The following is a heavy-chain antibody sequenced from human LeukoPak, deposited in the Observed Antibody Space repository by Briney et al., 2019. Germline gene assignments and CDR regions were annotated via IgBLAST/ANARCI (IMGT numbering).Heavy chain of an antibody. CDR1: GFTFSSYW. V-gene: IGHV3-74*01. CDR3: ARSYSGSYEGY. Sequence: GGSLRLSCAASGFTFSSYWMHWVRQAPGKGLVWVSRINTDGSSTSYADSVKGRFTISRDNAKNTLYLQMNSLRAEDTAVYYCARSYSGSYEGYWGQGTLVTVSS. D-gene: IGHD1-26*01. CDR2: INTDGSST. J-gene: IGHJ4*02.